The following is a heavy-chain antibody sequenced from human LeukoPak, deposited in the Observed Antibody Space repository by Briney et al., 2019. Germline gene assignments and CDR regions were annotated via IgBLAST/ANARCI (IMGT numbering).Heavy chain of an antibody. D-gene: IGHD6-13*01. CDR2: IIPIFGTA. V-gene: IGHV1-69*01. J-gene: IGHJ3*02. Sequence: SVKVSCKASGGTFSSYAISWVRQAPGQGLEWMGGIIPIFGTANYAQKFQGRVTITADESTSTAYMELSSLRSEDTAVYYCAREQDIAAHDAFDIWGQGTMVTVSS. CDR1: GGTFSSYA. CDR3: AREQDIAAHDAFDI.